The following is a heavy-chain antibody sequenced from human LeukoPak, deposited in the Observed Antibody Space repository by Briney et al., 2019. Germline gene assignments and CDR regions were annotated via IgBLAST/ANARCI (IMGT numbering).Heavy chain of an antibody. V-gene: IGHV1-8*01. J-gene: IGHJ6*03. CDR1: GYTFTSYD. Sequence: GASVKVSCKASGYTFTSYDINWVRQATGLGLEWMGWMNPNSGNTGYAQKFQGRVTMTRNTSISTAYMELSSLRSEDTAVYYCARVPRYYYYMDVWGKGTTVTVSS. CDR2: MNPNSGNT. CDR3: ARVPRYYYYMDV.